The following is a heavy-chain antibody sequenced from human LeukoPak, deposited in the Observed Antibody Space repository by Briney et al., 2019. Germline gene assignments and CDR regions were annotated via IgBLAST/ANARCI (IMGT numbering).Heavy chain of an antibody. CDR2: NYYSGST. V-gene: IGHV4-59*01. CDR1: GGSLRIYY. J-gene: IGHJ3*02. CDR3: ARGRSNAFDI. Sequence: PSQTLSLTRTVSGGSLRIYYRSWVRQPPGKGLEWIGYNYYSGSTNYNPSLKSRVNISVDTSKNQFSLKLSSVPAADAAVYYCARGRSNAFDIWGQGTMVTVSS.